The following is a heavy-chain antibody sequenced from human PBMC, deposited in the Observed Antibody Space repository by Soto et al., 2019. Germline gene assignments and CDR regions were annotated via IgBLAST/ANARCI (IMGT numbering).Heavy chain of an antibody. Sequence: QVQLQQWGAGLLKPSETLSLTCAVYGGSFSGYYWSWIRQPPGKGLEWIGEINHSGSTNYNPSLKSRVTISVDTSKNQFSLKLSSVTAADTAVSYCARGGTCSGGSCYLRLNFDYWGQGTLVTVSS. D-gene: IGHD2-15*01. V-gene: IGHV4-34*01. CDR1: GGSFSGYY. CDR2: INHSGST. CDR3: ARGGTCSGGSCYLRLNFDY. J-gene: IGHJ4*02.